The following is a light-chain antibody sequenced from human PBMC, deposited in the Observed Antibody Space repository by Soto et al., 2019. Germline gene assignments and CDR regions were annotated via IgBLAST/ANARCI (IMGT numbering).Light chain of an antibody. J-gene: IGLJ3*02. V-gene: IGLV1-40*01. CDR2: GNS. CDR3: QSYDSGLSASV. CDR1: SSNIGAGYD. Sequence: QSVLTQPPSVSGAPGQRVTISCTGSSSNIGAGYDVHWYQQLPGTAPKVLIYGNSNRPSGVPDRFSGSKSGTSASLAITGLQAEDEADYYCQSYDSGLSASVFGGGTKVTVL.